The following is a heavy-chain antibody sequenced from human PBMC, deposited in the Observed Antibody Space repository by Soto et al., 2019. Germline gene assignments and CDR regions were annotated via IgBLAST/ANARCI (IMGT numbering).Heavy chain of an antibody. V-gene: IGHV5-10-1*01. D-gene: IGHD3-22*01. CDR2: IDPSDSQT. CDR3: ARQIYDSDTGPNFQYYFDS. CDR1: GYSFAGYW. Sequence: PGEYLKISCKGSGYSFAGYWITWVRQKPGTGLERMGRIDPSDSQTYYSPSFRGHVTISATKSITTVYLQWSSLRASDTAKYYCARQIYDSDTGPNFQYYFDSWGQGTPVTVSS. J-gene: IGHJ4*02.